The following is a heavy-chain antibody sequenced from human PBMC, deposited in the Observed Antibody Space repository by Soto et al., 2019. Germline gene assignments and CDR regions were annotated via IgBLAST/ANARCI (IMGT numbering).Heavy chain of an antibody. D-gene: IGHD3-16*02. CDR2: ISDSGDRT. CDR3: AKDRGIIVKAGDAFDV. J-gene: IGHJ3*01. Sequence: PXGSLRLSCEYAGVTLSMSAVNWVRQAPGKGLEWVSYISDSGDRTYYADSVKGRFTISRDRSKNTVSLQMDSLRAEDTAVYYCAKDRGIIVKAGDAFDVWGHGTKVTVSS. CDR1: GVTLSMSA. V-gene: IGHV3-23*01.